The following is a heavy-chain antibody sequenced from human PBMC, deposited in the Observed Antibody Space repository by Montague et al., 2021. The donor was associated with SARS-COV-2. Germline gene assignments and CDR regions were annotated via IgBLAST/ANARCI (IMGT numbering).Heavy chain of an antibody. V-gene: IGHV4-59*01. J-gene: IGHJ4*02. CDR3: ARILDPSETYYLPV. Sequence: SETLSLTCSVSGGSIGSYYWSWLRQPQGKGLEWIGHIHYSGSNTYSHSFKSRVTISIDTPKNQFSLTLSSVTAAATAVSYCARILDPSETYYLPVWGQGTLVTVSS. D-gene: IGHD3-10*01. CDR1: GGSIGSYY. CDR2: IHYSGSN.